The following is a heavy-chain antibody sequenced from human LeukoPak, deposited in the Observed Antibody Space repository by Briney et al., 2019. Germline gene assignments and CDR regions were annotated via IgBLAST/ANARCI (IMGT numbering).Heavy chain of an antibody. J-gene: IGHJ4*02. V-gene: IGHV3-30*02. Sequence: GGSLRLSCAASGFTFSSYGMHWVRQAPGKGLEWVAFIRYDGSNKYYADSVKGRFTISRDNSKTTLYLQMNSLRAEDTAVYYCANYKDNFWSGYFDYWGQGTLVTVSS. CDR1: GFTFSSYG. CDR3: ANYKDNFWSGYFDY. D-gene: IGHD3-3*01. CDR2: IRYDGSNK.